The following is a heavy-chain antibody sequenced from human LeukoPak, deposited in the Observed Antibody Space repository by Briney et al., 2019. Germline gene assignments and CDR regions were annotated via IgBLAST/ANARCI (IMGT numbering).Heavy chain of an antibody. CDR2: IYYSGST. CDR3: ESTLIFGVIRVDP. V-gene: IGHV4-59*08. Sequence: SSETLSLTCTVSGCSVSSYEWSWIRQPPGKGLEWIGYIYYSGSTNYNPSLKSRLTISVDTSKNHFSLKLSSVTATDTAVYYCESTLIFGVIRVDPWGQGTLVTVSS. D-gene: IGHD3-3*01. CDR1: GCSVSSYE. J-gene: IGHJ5*02.